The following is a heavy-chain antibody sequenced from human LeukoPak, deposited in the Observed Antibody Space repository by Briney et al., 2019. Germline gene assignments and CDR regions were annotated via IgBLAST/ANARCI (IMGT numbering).Heavy chain of an antibody. CDR3: ASRRSGYHVDY. V-gene: IGHV3-11*03. J-gene: IGHJ4*02. D-gene: IGHD3-22*01. Sequence: PGGSLRLSRAASGFTFSDYYMIWIRQAPGKGLEWVSYISGSSSYTGYADSVKGRFTISRDNAKNSLFLQMNSLRAEDTAVYYCASRRSGYHVDYWGQGTQVTVSS. CDR2: ISGSSSYT. CDR1: GFTFSDYY.